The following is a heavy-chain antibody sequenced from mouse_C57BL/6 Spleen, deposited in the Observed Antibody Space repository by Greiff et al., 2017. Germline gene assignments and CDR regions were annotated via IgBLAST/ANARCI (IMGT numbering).Heavy chain of an antibody. Sequence: EVHLVESGGDLVKPGGSLKLSCAASGFTFSSYGMSWVRQTPDKRQEWVATISSGGSYTYYPDSVKGRFTITRDNAKNTLYLQMSSVKSEDTAMYYCARHDGRSYNWYFDVWGTGTTVTVSS. CDR3: ARHDGRSYNWYFDV. J-gene: IGHJ1*03. CDR1: GFTFSSYG. CDR2: ISSGGSYT. D-gene: IGHD1-1*01. V-gene: IGHV5-6*01.